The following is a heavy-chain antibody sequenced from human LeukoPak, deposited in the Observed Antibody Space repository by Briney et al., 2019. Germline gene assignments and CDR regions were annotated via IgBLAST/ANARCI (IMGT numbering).Heavy chain of an antibody. CDR2: ISGSGGST. CDR1: GFTFSNYA. J-gene: IGHJ6*03. Sequence: GGSLRLSCAASGFTFSNYAMSWVRQAPGKGLEWVSVISGSGGSTYYADSVEGRFTVSRDNSKNTLYLQMNSLRAEDTAVYYCAREDYYYMDVWGKGTTVTISS. V-gene: IGHV3-23*01. CDR3: AREDYYYMDV.